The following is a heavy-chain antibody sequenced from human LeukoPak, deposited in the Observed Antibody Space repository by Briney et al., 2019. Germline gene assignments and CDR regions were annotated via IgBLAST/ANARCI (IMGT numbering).Heavy chain of an antibody. CDR2: ISSSGSTI. CDR3: ARGANYYGSGSHNWFDP. D-gene: IGHD3-10*01. J-gene: IGHJ5*02. CDR1: GFTFSSYE. V-gene: IGHV3-48*03. Sequence: PGGSLRLSCAASGFTFSSYEMNWVRQAPGKGLEWVSYISSSGSTIYYAHSVKGRFTISRDNAKNSLYLQMNSLRAEDTAVYYCARGANYYGSGSHNWFDPWGQGTLVTVSS.